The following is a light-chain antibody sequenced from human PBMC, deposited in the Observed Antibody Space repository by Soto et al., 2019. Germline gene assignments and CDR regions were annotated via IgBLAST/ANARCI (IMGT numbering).Light chain of an antibody. CDR1: QNVNRNY. CDR2: AAS. CDR3: QQYSSSPMYT. V-gene: IGKV3-20*01. J-gene: IGKJ2*01. Sequence: EIVLTQSPGSLSLSPGERATLSCRANQNVNRNYLAWFQQKPGQAPRLLIYAASSRATGIPDRFSGGGSGTDFTLTISRLEPEDFAVYYCQQYSSSPMYTFGQGTKVDIK.